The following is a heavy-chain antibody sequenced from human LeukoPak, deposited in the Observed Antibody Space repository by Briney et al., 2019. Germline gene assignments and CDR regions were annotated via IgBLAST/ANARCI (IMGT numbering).Heavy chain of an antibody. D-gene: IGHD3-22*01. CDR2: IYTSGST. CDR3: AREGLHYYDSSGYFGY. Sequence: SETLSLTCTVSGGSISSYYWSWIRQPAGKGLEWIGRIYTSGSTNYNPSLKSRVTISVDTSKNQFSLKLSSVTAADTAVYYCAREGLHYYDSSGYFGYWGQGTLVTVSS. V-gene: IGHV4-4*07. J-gene: IGHJ4*02. CDR1: GGSISSYY.